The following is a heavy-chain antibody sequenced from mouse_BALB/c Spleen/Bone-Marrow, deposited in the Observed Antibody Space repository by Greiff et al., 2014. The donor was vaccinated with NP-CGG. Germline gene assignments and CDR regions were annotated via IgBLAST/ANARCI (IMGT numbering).Heavy chain of an antibody. CDR3: ARSGYYGSSYFDY. J-gene: IGHJ2*01. CDR2: INPYNGDT. D-gene: IGHD1-1*01. Sequence: EVQLVESGPELVKPGASVKISCKASGYSFTGYFMNWVMQSHGKGLEWIGRINPYNGDTFYNQKFKGQATLTVDKSSSTAHMELRSLASEDSAVYYCARSGYYGSSYFDYWGQGTTLTVSS. V-gene: IGHV1-20*02. CDR1: GYSFTGYF.